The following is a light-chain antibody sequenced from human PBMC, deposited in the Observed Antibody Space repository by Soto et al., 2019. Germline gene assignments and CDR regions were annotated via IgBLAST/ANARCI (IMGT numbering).Light chain of an antibody. Sequence: EIVLTQSPGTLSLSAGERATLSCRASQSVSSSYLAWYQQKSGQAPRLLIYGASSRATGIPDRFSGSGSGTDFTLTISRLEPEDFAVYYCQQYGSSFTFGPGTKVDIK. CDR3: QQYGSSFT. CDR1: QSVSSSY. J-gene: IGKJ3*01. V-gene: IGKV3-20*01. CDR2: GAS.